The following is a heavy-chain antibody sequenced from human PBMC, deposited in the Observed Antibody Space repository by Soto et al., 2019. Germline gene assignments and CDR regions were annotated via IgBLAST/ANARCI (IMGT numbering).Heavy chain of an antibody. CDR2: IWYDGSNK. CDR1: GFTFSSYG. J-gene: IGHJ4*02. V-gene: IGHV3-33*01. Sequence: PGGSLRLSCAASGFTFSSYGMHWVRQAPGKGLEWVAVIWYDGSNKYYADSVKGRFTISRDNSKNTLYLQMNSLRAEDTAVYYCARDESYYYDSSGYYLDYWGQGTLVTVSS. CDR3: ARDESYYYDSSGYYLDY. D-gene: IGHD3-22*01.